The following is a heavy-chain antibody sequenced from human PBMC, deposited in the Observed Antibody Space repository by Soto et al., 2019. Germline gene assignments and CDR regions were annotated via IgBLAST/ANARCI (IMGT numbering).Heavy chain of an antibody. CDR1: RFTFSGPT. CDR3: TGGYCTGGTCYSGYFQH. CDR2: IRSKANDYAT. J-gene: IGHJ1*01. D-gene: IGHD2-15*01. Sequence: EVQLVQSGGGLVQPGGSLKLSCAASRFTFSGPTVHWVRQASGEGLQWVGRIRSKANDYATTYIASVKGRFTISRDDSRNTAYLQMSDLKTEDTAVYYCTGGYCTGGTCYSGYFQHWGQGALVTVFS. V-gene: IGHV3-73*02.